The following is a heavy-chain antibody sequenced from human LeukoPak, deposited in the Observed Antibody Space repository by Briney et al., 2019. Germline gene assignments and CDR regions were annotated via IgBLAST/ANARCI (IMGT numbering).Heavy chain of an antibody. V-gene: IGHV1-2*02. J-gene: IGHJ4*02. Sequence: ASVNVSCKASGYTFTGYYIHWVRQAPGQGLEWMGWINPNSGDTKYAQKFQGRVTMTRDTSISTAYMELSRLRSDDTAIYYCANNWAGDSGYWGQGTLVTVSS. CDR3: ANNWAGDSGY. CDR2: INPNSGDT. CDR1: GYTFTGYY. D-gene: IGHD4-17*01.